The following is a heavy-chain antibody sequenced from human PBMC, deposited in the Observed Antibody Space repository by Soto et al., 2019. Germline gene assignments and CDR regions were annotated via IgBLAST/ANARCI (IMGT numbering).Heavy chain of an antibody. V-gene: IGHV4-31*11. D-gene: IGHD1-20*01. Sequence: QVQLQESGPGLVKPSQTLSLTCAVSGASLSSVGYYWHWIRQHPGKGLEWLGYIFDSGTTYYRPSLKSRLAISADTSNNQFSLRLTSVTAADTAVYYCVRGWQRVTGTYDYWGQGTLVTVSS. CDR3: VRGWQRVTGTYDY. J-gene: IGHJ4*02. CDR2: IFDSGTT. CDR1: GASLSSVGYY.